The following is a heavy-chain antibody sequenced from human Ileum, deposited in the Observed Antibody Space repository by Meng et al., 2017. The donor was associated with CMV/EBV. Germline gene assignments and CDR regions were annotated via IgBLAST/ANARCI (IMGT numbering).Heavy chain of an antibody. CDR2: ITYSSSYI. V-gene: IGHV3-21*01. CDR3: ASGGLIPDY. J-gene: IGHJ4*02. D-gene: IGHD2-21*01. CDR1: GLTFSAYT. Sequence: GESLKISCAASGLTFSAYTMNWVRQAPGKGLEWVSSITYSSSYIYYADSVKGRFTVSRDNAQNSLYLQMNRLRAEDTALYYCASGGLIPDYWGQGTLVTVSS.